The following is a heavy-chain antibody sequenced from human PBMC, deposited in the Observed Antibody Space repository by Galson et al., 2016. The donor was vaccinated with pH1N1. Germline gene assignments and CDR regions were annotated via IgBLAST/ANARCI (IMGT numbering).Heavy chain of an antibody. J-gene: IGHJ6*02. CDR2: ISSSSSTI. D-gene: IGHD1-14*01. Sequence: SLRLSCAASGFTFSSYSMNWVRQAPGKGLEWVSYISSSSSTIYYADSVKGRFTISRDNAKHSLYLQMNSLRAEDTAVYYCARVNHYSYYGMDVWGQGTTVTVSS. CDR3: ARVNHYSYYGMDV. V-gene: IGHV3-48*01. CDR1: GFTFSSYS.